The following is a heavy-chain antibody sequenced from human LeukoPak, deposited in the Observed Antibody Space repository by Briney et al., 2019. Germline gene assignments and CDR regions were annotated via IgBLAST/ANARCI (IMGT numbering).Heavy chain of an antibody. CDR2: INHSGST. V-gene: IGHV4-34*01. D-gene: IGHD5-18*01. Sequence: PSETLSLTCAVYGGSFSGYYWSWIRQPPGKGLEWIGEINHSGSTNYNPSLKSRVTISVDTSKNQFFLKLSSVTAADTAVYYCARGSRIQLWLGYFDLWGRGTLVTVSS. CDR1: GGSFSGYY. J-gene: IGHJ2*01. CDR3: ARGSRIQLWLGYFDL.